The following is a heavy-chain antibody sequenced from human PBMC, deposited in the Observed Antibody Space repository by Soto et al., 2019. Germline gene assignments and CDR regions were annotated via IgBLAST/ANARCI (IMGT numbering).Heavy chain of an antibody. V-gene: IGHV4-31*03. CDR2: IYYSGST. D-gene: IGHD3-22*01. J-gene: IGHJ4*02. CDR3: ARSWDYYDSSGLDY. CDR1: GGSISSGGYY. Sequence: PSETLSLTCTVSGGSISSGGYYWSWIRQHPGKGLEWIGYIYYSGSTYYNPSLKSRVTISVDTSKNQFSLKLSSVTAADTAAYYCARSWDYYDSSGLDYWGQGTLVTVSS.